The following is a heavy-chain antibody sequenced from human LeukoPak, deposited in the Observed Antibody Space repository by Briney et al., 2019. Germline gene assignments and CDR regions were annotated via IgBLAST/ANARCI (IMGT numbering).Heavy chain of an antibody. CDR3: AKDGRGLAVAGLDY. Sequence: GRSLRLSCAASGFTFDDYAMHWVRQAPGKVLEWVSGISWNSGSIGYADSVKGRFTISRDNAKNSLYLQMNSLRAEDTALYYCAKDGRGLAVAGLDYWGQGTLVTVSS. J-gene: IGHJ4*02. D-gene: IGHD6-19*01. CDR1: GFTFDDYA. V-gene: IGHV3-9*01. CDR2: ISWNSGSI.